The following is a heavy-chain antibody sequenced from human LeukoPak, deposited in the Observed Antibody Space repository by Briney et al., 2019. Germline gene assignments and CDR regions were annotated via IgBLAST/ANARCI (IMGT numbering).Heavy chain of an antibody. V-gene: IGHV3-7*01. CDR1: GFTFSTYW. CDR2: IKLDGSEK. D-gene: IGHD6-6*01. Sequence: GASLRLSCAVSGFTFSTYWMSWLRQAPGKGLEWVANIKLDGSEKYYVDSVKGRFTISRDNSKNSLYLQMNSLRAEDTAVYYCARDNVRLFDYWGRGTLVTVSS. J-gene: IGHJ4*02. CDR3: ARDNVRLFDY.